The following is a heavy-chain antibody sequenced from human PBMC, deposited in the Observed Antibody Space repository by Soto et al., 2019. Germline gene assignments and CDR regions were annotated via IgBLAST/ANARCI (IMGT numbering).Heavy chain of an antibody. J-gene: IGHJ6*03. CDR2: INSDESTT. CDR1: GFSFSNTW. CDR3: VSDYYHKMDV. Sequence: EMQLVESGGGLLQPGGSLRLSCVASGFSFSNTWMHWVRQAPGKGLEWVALINSDESTTNYADSVKGRFTISRDNAKNTVYLQMNSLRVEDTAVYFCVSDYYHKMDVLGAGSTVAVSS. V-gene: IGHV3-74*01.